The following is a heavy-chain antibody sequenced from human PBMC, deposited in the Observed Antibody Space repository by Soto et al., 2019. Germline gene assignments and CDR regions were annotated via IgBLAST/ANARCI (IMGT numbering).Heavy chain of an antibody. CDR3: ARLTYSSSWTPRGYGMDV. J-gene: IGHJ6*02. CDR1: GGSISSSNW. V-gene: IGHV4-4*02. D-gene: IGHD6-13*01. CDR2: IYHSGST. Sequence: SETLSLTCAVSGGSISSSNWWSWVRQPPGKGLEWIGEIYHSGSTNYNPSLKSRVTISVDKSKNQFSLKLSSVTAADTAVYYCARLTYSSSWTPRGYGMDVWGQGTTVTVSS.